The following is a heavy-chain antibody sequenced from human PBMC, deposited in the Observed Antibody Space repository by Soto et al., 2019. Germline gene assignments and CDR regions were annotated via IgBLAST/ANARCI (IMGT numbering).Heavy chain of an antibody. CDR1: GFTFSSYG. CDR3: ARAEQYQNWFDP. Sequence: QVQLVESGGGVVQPGRSLRLSCAASGFTFSSYGMHWVRQAPGKGLEWVAVIWYDGSNKYYADSVKGRFTISRDNSKNPLYLQMNSLRAEDTAVYSCARAEQYQNWFDPWGQGTLVTLSS. J-gene: IGHJ5*02. D-gene: IGHD4-4*01. CDR2: IWYDGSNK. V-gene: IGHV3-33*01.